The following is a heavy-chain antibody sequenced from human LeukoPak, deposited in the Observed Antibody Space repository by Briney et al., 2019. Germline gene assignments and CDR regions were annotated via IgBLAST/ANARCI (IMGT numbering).Heavy chain of an antibody. D-gene: IGHD3-22*01. CDR3: ARGQNVYYYDSSGYYR. V-gene: IGHV1-8*03. CDR2: MNPNSGNT. CDR1: GYTFTSYD. Sequence: ASVKVSCKASGYTFTSYDINWVRQATGQGLEWMGWMNPNSGNTGYAQKFQGRVTITRNTSMSTAYMELSSLRSEDTAVYYCARGQNVYYYDSSGYYRWGQGTLVTVSS. J-gene: IGHJ4*02.